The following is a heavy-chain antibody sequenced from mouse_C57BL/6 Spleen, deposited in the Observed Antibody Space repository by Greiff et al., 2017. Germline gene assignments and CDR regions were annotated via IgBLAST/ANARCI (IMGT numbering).Heavy chain of an antibody. J-gene: IGHJ2*01. Sequence: EVHLVESGGGLVKPGGSLKLSCAASGFTFSDYGMHWVRPAPETGLEWVAYISSGSSTIYYADTVKGRFTISRDNAKNTLFLQMTSLRSEDTAMYYCARNFHFDYWGQGTTLTVSS. CDR3: ARNFHFDY. V-gene: IGHV5-17*01. CDR2: ISSGSSTI. CDR1: GFTFSDYG.